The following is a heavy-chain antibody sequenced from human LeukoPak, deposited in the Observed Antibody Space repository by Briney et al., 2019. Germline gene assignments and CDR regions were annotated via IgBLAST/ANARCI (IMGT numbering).Heavy chain of an antibody. CDR3: ARGYCSSASCFDY. Sequence: GESLRLSCAASGFSFSPSWMHWVRHAPGKGPMWVSRINSDGTNINYADSVKGRFTISRDNAKNSLYLQMNSLRAEDTAVYYCARGYCSSASCFDYWGQGTLVTVSS. V-gene: IGHV3-74*01. CDR2: INSDGTNI. CDR1: GFSFSPSW. D-gene: IGHD2-2*01. J-gene: IGHJ4*02.